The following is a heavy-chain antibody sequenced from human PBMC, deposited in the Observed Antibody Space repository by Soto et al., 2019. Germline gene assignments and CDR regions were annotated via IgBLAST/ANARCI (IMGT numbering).Heavy chain of an antibody. V-gene: IGHV4-39*01. CDR2: IYYSGST. Sequence: PSETLSLTCTVSGGSISSSSYYWGWIRQPPGKGLEWIGSIYYSGSTYYNPSLKSQVTISVDTSKNQFSLKLSSVTAADTAVYYCARLIGYCSSTSCWNFDYWGQGTLVTVSS. D-gene: IGHD2-2*03. CDR1: GGSISSSSYY. CDR3: ARLIGYCSSTSCWNFDY. J-gene: IGHJ4*02.